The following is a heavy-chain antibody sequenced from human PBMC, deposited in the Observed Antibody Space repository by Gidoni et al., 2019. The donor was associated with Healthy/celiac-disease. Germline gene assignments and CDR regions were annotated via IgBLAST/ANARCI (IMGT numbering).Heavy chain of an antibody. V-gene: IGHV4-34*01. Sequence: QVQLQQWGAGLFQPSETLSLTCPVYGGSFSGYYWSWIRQPPGKGLEWIGEINHSGSTNYNPSLKSRVTISVDTSKNQFSLKLSSVTAADTAVYYCARVMIEPGQFDYWGQGTLVTVSS. J-gene: IGHJ4*02. CDR1: GGSFSGYY. D-gene: IGHD1-1*01. CDR3: ARVMIEPGQFDY. CDR2: INHSGST.